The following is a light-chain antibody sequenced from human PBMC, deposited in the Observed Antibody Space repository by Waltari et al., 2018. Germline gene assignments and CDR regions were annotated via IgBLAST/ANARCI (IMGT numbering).Light chain of an antibody. CDR1: RVISSR. CDR3: LQAYSFPRT. J-gene: IGKJ2*01. CDR2: TVS. Sequence: DIQTTYSPSFVSASVGDSVTITCRTSRVISSRLPWHKQKPGKAPTLLIYTVSTLQSGVPARFSGSGSGTDFTLIITTLQPEDFATYCCLQAYSFPRTFGQGTKLEIK. V-gene: IGKV1-12*01.